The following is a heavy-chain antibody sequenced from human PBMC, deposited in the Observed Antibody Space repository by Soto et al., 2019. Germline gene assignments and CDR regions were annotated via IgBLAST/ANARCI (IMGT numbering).Heavy chain of an antibody. J-gene: IGHJ5*02. CDR1: GGTFSSYA. CDR2: IIPIFGTA. Sequence: QVQLVQSGTEVKKPGSSVKVSCKASGGTFSSYAISWVRQAPGQGLEWMGGIIPIFGTANYAQKFQGRVTITADKSTSTAYMELSSLRSEDTAVYYCAKSRDYYDSGVGWFDPWGQGTLVTVSS. V-gene: IGHV1-69*06. CDR3: AKSRDYYDSGVGWFDP. D-gene: IGHD3-22*01.